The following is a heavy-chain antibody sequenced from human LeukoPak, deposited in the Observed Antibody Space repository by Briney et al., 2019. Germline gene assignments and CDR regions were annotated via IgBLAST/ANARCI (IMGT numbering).Heavy chain of an antibody. Sequence: PGRSLRLSCAASGFTFSSYAMHWVRQAPGKGLEWVAVISYDGSNKYYADSVKGRFTISRDNSKNTLYLQMNSLRAEDTAVYYCAREWQLATGYYYYYGVGVWGQGTTVTVSS. J-gene: IGHJ6*02. CDR3: AREWQLATGYYYYYGVGV. V-gene: IGHV3-30-3*01. CDR2: ISYDGSNK. CDR1: GFTFSSYA. D-gene: IGHD6-6*01.